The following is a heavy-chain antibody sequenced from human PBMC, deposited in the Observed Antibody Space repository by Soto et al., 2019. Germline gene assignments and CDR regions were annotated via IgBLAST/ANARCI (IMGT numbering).Heavy chain of an antibody. D-gene: IGHD2-2*01. J-gene: IGHJ4*02. CDR2: IIPIVGTA. Sequence: SVKVSCKASGCTFSSYSISWVRQAPGQGLEWMGGIIPIVGTANYAQKFQGRVTITADAATSTAYMELGSLRSEDTALYYCARTSWNKYFLDFWGQGTQVTVSS. CDR3: ARTSWNKYFLDF. CDR1: GCTFSSYS. V-gene: IGHV1-69*13.